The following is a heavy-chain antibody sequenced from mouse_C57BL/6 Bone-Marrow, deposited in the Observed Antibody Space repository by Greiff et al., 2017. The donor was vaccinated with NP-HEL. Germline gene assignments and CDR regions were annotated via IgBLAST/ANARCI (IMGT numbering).Heavy chain of an antibody. Sequence: QVQLKESGAELVRPGASVTLSCKASGYTFTDYEMHWVKQTPVHGLEWIGAIDPETGGTAYNQKFKGKAILTADKSSSTAYMELRSLTSEDSAVYYCTRDEWDYGYVLYAMDYWGQGTSVTVSS. CDR2: IDPETGGT. CDR3: TRDEWDYGYVLYAMDY. J-gene: IGHJ4*01. V-gene: IGHV1-15*01. D-gene: IGHD2-2*01. CDR1: GYTFTDYE.